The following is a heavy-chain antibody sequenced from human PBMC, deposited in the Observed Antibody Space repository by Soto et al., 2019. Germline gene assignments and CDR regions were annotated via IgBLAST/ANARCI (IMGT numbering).Heavy chain of an antibody. J-gene: IGHJ5*02. Sequence: ALETLSLTRPVSGGSISRWGYYQGWIRPPPGKGLEWIGYIYHSGSTYYNPSLKSRVTISVDRSKNQFSLKLSSVTAADTAVYYCARVAYCGGDCYRGFDPWGQGTLVTVSS. V-gene: IGHV4-30-2*01. CDR1: GGSISRWGYY. CDR2: IYHSGST. CDR3: ARVAYCGGDCYRGFDP. D-gene: IGHD2-21*02.